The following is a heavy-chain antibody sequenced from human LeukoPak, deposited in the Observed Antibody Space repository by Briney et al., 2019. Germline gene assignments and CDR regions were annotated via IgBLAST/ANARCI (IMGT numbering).Heavy chain of an antibody. Sequence: AGSLRLSCSASGFTFSSYSMNWVRPAPPKGLEWVSSISSSSSYIFYADSVQGPFSLSRDNAKNSQYLQMNSLRAEDTAVYSCARDGAGSFDIWVQGKMVTVSS. CDR1: GFTFSSYS. CDR3: ARDGAGSFDI. V-gene: IGHV3-21*01. J-gene: IGHJ3*02. D-gene: IGHD1-26*01. CDR2: ISSSSSYI.